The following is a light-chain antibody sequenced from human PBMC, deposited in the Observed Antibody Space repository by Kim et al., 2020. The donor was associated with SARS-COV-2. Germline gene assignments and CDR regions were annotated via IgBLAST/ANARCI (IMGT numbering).Light chain of an antibody. J-gene: IGKJ1*01. CDR3: QQSYGFPWT. CDR1: QGVSNS. V-gene: IGKV1-NL1*01. Sequence: DIQMTQSPASLSASVGDTVTITCRASQGVSNSLAWYQHKPGKAPKLLIYGASRLQSGVPSRFSGSGSGTDYTLTISSLQPEDLGTFYFQQSYGFPWTFGQGTKVDIK. CDR2: GAS.